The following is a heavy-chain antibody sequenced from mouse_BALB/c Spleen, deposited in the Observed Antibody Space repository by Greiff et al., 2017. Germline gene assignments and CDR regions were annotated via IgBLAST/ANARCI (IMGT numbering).Heavy chain of an antibody. CDR1: GFTFSSYA. Sequence: EVQLVESGGGLVKPGGSLKLSCAASGFTFSSYAMSWVRQSPEKRLEWVAEISSGGSYTYYPDTVTGRFTISRDNAKNTLYLEMSSLRSEDTAMYYCARERAYGNYFDYWGQGTTLTVSS. J-gene: IGHJ2*01. D-gene: IGHD2-1*01. CDR3: ARERAYGNYFDY. CDR2: ISSGGSYT. V-gene: IGHV5-9-4*01.